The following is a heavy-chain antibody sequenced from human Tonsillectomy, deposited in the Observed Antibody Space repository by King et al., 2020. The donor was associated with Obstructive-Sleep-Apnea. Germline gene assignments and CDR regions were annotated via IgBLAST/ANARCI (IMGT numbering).Heavy chain of an antibody. CDR1: GGSISSSSYY. J-gene: IGHJ5*02. D-gene: IGHD2-2*01. V-gene: IGHV4-39*07. Sequence: QLPQSGPGLVKPSETLSLPCTVSGGSISSSSYYWGWLRQPPGKGLEWIGSIYYSGSTNYNPSLKSRVTISVDTSKNQFSLKLSSVTAADTAVYYCAKLLGYCSSTSCLHWFDPWGQGTLVTVSS. CDR2: IYYSGST. CDR3: AKLLGYCSSTSCLHWFDP.